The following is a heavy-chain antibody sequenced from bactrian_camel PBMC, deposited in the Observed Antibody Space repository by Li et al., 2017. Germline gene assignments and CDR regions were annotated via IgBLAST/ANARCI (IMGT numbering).Heavy chain of an antibody. CDR3: AARGPYCYTKLSVRDFTY. D-gene: IGHD2*01. J-gene: IGHJ6*01. V-gene: IGHV3S1*01. CDR2: ISIGNGLT. Sequence: QVQLVESGGASVEAGGSLRLSCAANAAVFSDNCFAWFRQIPGREREGVASISIGNGLTDYTDSVKGRFTISRDNAKNTVYLQMNSLKPEDTAMYYCAARGPYCYTKLSVRDFTYWGQGTQVTVS. CDR1: AAVFSDNC.